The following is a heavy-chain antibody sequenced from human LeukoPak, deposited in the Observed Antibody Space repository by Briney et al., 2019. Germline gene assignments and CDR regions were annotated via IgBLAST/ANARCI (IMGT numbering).Heavy chain of an antibody. CDR2: INPNSGGT. V-gene: IGHV1-2*02. D-gene: IGHD1-26*01. Sequence: ASVKVSCKASGYTFTGYYMHWVRQAPGQGLEWMGWINPNSGGTNYAQKFQSRVTMTRDTSISTAYMELSRLRSDDTAVYYCARGIVGATTKYWFDPWGQGTLVTVSS. J-gene: IGHJ5*02. CDR3: ARGIVGATTKYWFDP. CDR1: GYTFTGYY.